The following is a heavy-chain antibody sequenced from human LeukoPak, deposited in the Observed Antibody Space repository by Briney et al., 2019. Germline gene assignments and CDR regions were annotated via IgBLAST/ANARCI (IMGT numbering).Heavy chain of an antibody. Sequence: ASVKVSCKASGYTFTCYYMHWVRQAPGQGLEWMGWINPDSGGTNYAQKFQGRVTMTRDTSISTAYMELTRLRSDDTAVYYCARGGLYSYGLQEGSGRGSSHDYWGQGTLVTVSS. J-gene: IGHJ4*02. CDR3: ARGGLYSYGLQEGSGRGSSHDY. V-gene: IGHV1-2*02. CDR2: INPDSGGT. D-gene: IGHD5-18*01. CDR1: GYTFTCYY.